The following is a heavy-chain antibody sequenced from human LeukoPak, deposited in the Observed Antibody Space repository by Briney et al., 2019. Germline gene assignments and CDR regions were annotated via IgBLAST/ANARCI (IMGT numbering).Heavy chain of an antibody. Sequence: GGSLRLSCAASGFRFSSFSMNWVRQAPGKELEWISYITSTSSSTYYADSVQGRFTISRDNAKNSLYLQLNSLRAEDTAVYYCARAIASYGDSAYWGQGTLVTVSS. CDR3: ARAIASYGDSAY. J-gene: IGHJ4*02. CDR1: GFRFSSFS. CDR2: ITSTSSST. D-gene: IGHD4-17*01. V-gene: IGHV3-48*04.